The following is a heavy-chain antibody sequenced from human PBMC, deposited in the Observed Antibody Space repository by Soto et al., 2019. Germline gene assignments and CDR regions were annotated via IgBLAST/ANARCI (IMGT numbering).Heavy chain of an antibody. V-gene: IGHV3-30*03. D-gene: IGHD3-10*01. CDR1: GFNFGFFG. CDR2: ISGDGINT. J-gene: IGHJ4*02. CDR3: ARGNLSFDFDS. Sequence: QIQLVESGGDVVQPGRSLRLSCAASGFNFGFFGMHWVRQAPGKGLEWVAFISGDGINTHYADTVRGRFTLSRDYSKKTMYLPLDTLREDDTALYYCARGNLSFDFDSWGQGNLVTVSS.